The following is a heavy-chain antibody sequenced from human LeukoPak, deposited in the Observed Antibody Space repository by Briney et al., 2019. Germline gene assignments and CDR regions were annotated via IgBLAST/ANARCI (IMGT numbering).Heavy chain of an antibody. Sequence: ASVKVSCKTSGYTFDSYGFSWVRQAPGQVFEWMRWISAYNGNTNYAQKFQGRVTMTTDKSTSTAYMELRSLTSDDTAVYYCARDYYYDSSGYPDYWGQGTLVTVSS. D-gene: IGHD3-22*01. V-gene: IGHV1-18*01. CDR1: GYTFDSYG. J-gene: IGHJ4*02. CDR3: ARDYYYDSSGYPDY. CDR2: ISAYNGNT.